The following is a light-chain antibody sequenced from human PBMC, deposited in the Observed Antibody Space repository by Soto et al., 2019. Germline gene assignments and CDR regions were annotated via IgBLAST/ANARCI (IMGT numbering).Light chain of an antibody. J-gene: IGKJ4*01. V-gene: IGKV3-20*01. CDR2: GAS. Sequence: IVMTQSPATLSVSPGERATLSCGASQSISSYLAWYQQIPGQPPRLLIYGASRRATGISDRFTGSGSRTEFTLTISRLEPEDFAVYYCHQYASIPLTFGGGTKVDIK. CDR3: HQYASIPLT. CDR1: QSISSY.